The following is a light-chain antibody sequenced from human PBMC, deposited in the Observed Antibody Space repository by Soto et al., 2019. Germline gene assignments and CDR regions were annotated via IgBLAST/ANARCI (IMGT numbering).Light chain of an antibody. CDR2: GAS. CDR1: QSVNSNY. J-gene: IGKJ1*01. Sequence: EIVLTQSLGTLSLSQGERATLSCRASQSVNSNYLAWYQQKRGQAPRLPIYGASSRATGIPDRFSGSGSGTDFTLTISRLEPEDFAVYYCQESPRTFGQGTKVDI. CDR3: QESPRT. V-gene: IGKV3-20*01.